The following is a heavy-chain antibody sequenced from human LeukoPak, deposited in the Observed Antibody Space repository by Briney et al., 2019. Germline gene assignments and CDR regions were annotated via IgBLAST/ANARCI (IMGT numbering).Heavy chain of an antibody. CDR2: IKQDGSEK. Sequence: GGSLRLSCAASGFTFSTYWMSWVRQAPGKGLEWVANIKQDGSEKYYVDSAKGRFTISRDNAKNSLYLQMNSLRAEDTAVYYCARDRDCSGGSCHLHAFDIWGQGTMVTVSS. V-gene: IGHV3-7*01. CDR3: ARDRDCSGGSCHLHAFDI. D-gene: IGHD2-15*01. CDR1: GFTFSTYW. J-gene: IGHJ3*02.